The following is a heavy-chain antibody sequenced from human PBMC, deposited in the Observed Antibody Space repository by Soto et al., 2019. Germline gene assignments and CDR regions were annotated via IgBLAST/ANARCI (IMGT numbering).Heavy chain of an antibody. J-gene: IGHJ4*02. CDR3: ASLFGSYYSPY. Sequence: ASVKVSCKASGGTFSSYAISWVRQAPGQGLEWMGGIIPIFGTANYAQKFQGRVTITADESTSTAYMELSSLRSEDTAVYYCASLFGSYYSPYWGQGTLVTVSS. CDR1: GGTFSSYA. CDR2: IIPIFGTA. D-gene: IGHD3-10*01. V-gene: IGHV1-69*13.